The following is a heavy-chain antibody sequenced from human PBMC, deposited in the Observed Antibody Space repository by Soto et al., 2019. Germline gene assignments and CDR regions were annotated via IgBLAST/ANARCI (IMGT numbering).Heavy chain of an antibody. V-gene: IGHV3-53*01. Sequence: EVLLVESGGGLIQPGGSLRLSCAVSGFSVSSNYMSWVRQAPGKGLEWVSVFYSDGSTYYADSVKGRFSISRDNSKNTLYLQMNSLRVEDTAVYYCVAPSNWGQVTLVTVSS. CDR1: GFSVSSNY. D-gene: IGHD2-2*01. CDR2: FYSDGST. J-gene: IGHJ4*02. CDR3: VAPSN.